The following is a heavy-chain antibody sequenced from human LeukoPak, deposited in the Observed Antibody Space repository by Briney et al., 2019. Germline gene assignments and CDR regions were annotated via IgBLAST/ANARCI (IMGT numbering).Heavy chain of an antibody. CDR2: INPSGGST. CDR1: GYTFTSYY. V-gene: IGHV1-46*01. D-gene: IGHD2-2*01. J-gene: IGHJ4*02. CDR3: ARVFHYCGSTSCYLRY. Sequence: ASVKVSCKASGYTFTSYYMHWVRQAPGQGLEWMGIINPSGGSTSYAQKFQGRVTMTRDTSTSTVYMELSSLRSEDTAVYYCARVFHYCGSTSCYLRYWGQGTLVTVSS.